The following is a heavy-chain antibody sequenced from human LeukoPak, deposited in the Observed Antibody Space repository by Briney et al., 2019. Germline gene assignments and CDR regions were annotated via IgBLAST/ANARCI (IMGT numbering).Heavy chain of an antibody. CDR3: ARDGSITVTVSQFDY. D-gene: IGHD4-17*01. V-gene: IGHV3-30*04. CDR1: GFTFSSYA. CDR2: ISYDGSNK. Sequence: GRSLRLSCVASGFTFSSYAMHWVRQAPGKGLEWVAVISYDGSNKYYADSVKGRFTISRDNSKNTLYLQMNSLRAEDTAVYYCARDGSITVTVSQFDYWGQGTLVTVSS. J-gene: IGHJ4*02.